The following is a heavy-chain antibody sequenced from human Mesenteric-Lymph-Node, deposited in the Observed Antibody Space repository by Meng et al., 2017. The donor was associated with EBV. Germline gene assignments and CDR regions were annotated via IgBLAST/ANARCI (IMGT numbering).Heavy chain of an antibody. Sequence: QVQLQEPGPRLVKPSETLSLTCTVSGGSVSSTSYYWSWIRQPPGKRLEWIGYVYYSGSTNYNPSLKSRVTISVDTSNNQFSLRLISVTAADTAAYYCARQGPSGRTFDYWGQGTLVTVSS. J-gene: IGHJ4*02. CDR2: VYYSGST. V-gene: IGHV4-61*01. CDR1: GGSVSSTSYY. D-gene: IGHD1-26*01. CDR3: ARQGPSGRTFDY.